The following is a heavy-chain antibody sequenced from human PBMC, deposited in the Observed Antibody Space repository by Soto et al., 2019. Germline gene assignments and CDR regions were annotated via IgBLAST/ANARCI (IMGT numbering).Heavy chain of an antibody. Sequence: EVQLLESGGGLVQPGGSLRLSCADSGFSFKTYGMTWVRQAPGKGLEGVAHIGLSNSDTYYADSVKGRFTISRDNSKNMVYLQMNSLRDADTAVYYCVKGGAYCYNDCTRSYGGRGTLVTVSS. CDR3: VKGGAYCYNDCTRSY. J-gene: IGHJ4*02. CDR1: GFSFKTYG. V-gene: IGHV3-23*01. D-gene: IGHD2-21*01. CDR2: IGLSNSDT.